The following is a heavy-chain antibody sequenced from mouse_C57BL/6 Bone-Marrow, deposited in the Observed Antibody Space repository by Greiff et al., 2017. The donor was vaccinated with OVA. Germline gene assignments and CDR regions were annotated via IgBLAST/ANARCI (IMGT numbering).Heavy chain of an antibody. Sequence: QVQLQQSGAELVKPGASVKISCKASGYAFSSYWMNWVKQRPGKGLEWIGRIYPGDGDTNYNGKFKGKATLTADKSSSTAYMQLSSLTSEDSAVYFCARYYDGSYYVDYWGQGTTLTVSS. CDR3: ARYYDGSYYVDY. D-gene: IGHD1-1*01. CDR2: IYPGDGDT. CDR1: GYAFSSYW. J-gene: IGHJ2*01. V-gene: IGHV1-80*01.